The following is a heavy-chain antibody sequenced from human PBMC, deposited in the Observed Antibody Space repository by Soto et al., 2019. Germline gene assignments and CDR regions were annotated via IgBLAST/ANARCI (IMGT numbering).Heavy chain of an antibody. V-gene: IGHV3-23*01. CDR1: GFTFRSYA. J-gene: IGHJ6*03. D-gene: IGHD6-13*01. CDR2: ISGSGGST. CDR3: AKDAGQQLTRDYYMDV. Sequence: GGSLRLSCAASGFTFRSYAMSWVRQARGKGLEWVSGISGSGGSTDYADSVKGQFTISRDNSKNTLYLQMNSLGVEETAVYYCAKDAGQQLTRDYYMDVWGKGTPVTVSS.